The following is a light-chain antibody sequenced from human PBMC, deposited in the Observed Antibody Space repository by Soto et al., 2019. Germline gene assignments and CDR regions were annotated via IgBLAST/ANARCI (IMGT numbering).Light chain of an antibody. V-gene: IGKV3-11*01. CDR2: DAS. CDR1: QSVSSY. J-gene: IGKJ3*01. Sequence: EIVLTQSPATLSLSPGERATLSCRASQSVSSYLAWYQQKPGQAPRLLIYDASNRATGIPARFSGSGSGTDFTLTISSLEPXXFAVYYCQQRSNWPPTFGPGTKVDIK. CDR3: QQRSNWPPT.